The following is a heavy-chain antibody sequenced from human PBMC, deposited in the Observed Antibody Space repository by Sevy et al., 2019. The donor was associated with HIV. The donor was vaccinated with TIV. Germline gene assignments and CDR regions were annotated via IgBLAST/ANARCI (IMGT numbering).Heavy chain of an antibody. Sequence: ASVKVSCKASGHTFRNYYKQWGRQAPGQGLEWMGGINSNSGAISYAQKFQGRVTMTSDTSISTVYMELSRLRSDDTAVYYCATEYSYDYWGQGTLVTVSS. CDR2: INSNSGAI. D-gene: IGHD4-4*01. CDR3: ATEYSYDY. CDR1: GHTFRNYY. J-gene: IGHJ4*02. V-gene: IGHV1-2*02.